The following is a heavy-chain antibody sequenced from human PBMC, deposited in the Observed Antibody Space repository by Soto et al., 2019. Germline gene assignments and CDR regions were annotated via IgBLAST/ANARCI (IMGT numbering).Heavy chain of an antibody. CDR3: ARDSHQWLVRSIRY. Sequence: QAQLVESGGVVVQPGRSLRLSCAASGFTFSSYGMHWFRQAPGKGLEWVAVIWYDGSNKYSADSVKGRFTISRDNSKNTLYLQMNSLRADDTAVYYCARDSHQWLVRSIRYWGQGTLVTVSS. J-gene: IGHJ4*02. CDR1: GFTFSSYG. D-gene: IGHD6-19*01. V-gene: IGHV3-33*01. CDR2: IWYDGSNK.